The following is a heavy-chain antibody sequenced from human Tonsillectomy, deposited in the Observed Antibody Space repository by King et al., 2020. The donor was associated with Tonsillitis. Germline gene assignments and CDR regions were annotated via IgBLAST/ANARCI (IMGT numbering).Heavy chain of an antibody. V-gene: IGHV3-33*01. J-gene: IGHJ6*02. CDR2: IWFDGSNK. CDR1: GFTFSSYG. CDR3: ARAPPAAPRSYYYYGMDV. D-gene: IGHD2-2*01. Sequence: VQLVESGGGVVQPGRSLRLSCAASGFTFSSYGMHWVRQTPGKGLEWVAVIWFDGSNKYYADSVKGRFTIPRDDSKNTLYLQMNSLRGEDTAVYSCARAPPAAPRSYYYYGMDVWGQGTTVTVSS.